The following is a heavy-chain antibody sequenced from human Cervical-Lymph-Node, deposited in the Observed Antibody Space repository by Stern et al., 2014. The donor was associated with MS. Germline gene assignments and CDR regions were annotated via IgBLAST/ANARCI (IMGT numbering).Heavy chain of an antibody. V-gene: IGHV3-33*01. CDR3: ARGNWNYKGMGY. D-gene: IGHD1-7*01. CDR1: GFTFSNYG. CDR2: IWYDGNKK. J-gene: IGHJ4*02. Sequence: VQLEESGGGVVQPGRSLRLSCAASGFTFSNYGMHWVRQAPGKGLEWLAVIWYDGNKKYYADSVKGRFTISRDNSKNTLFLQMSSLTAEDTALYYCARGNWNYKGMGYWGQGTLVTVSS.